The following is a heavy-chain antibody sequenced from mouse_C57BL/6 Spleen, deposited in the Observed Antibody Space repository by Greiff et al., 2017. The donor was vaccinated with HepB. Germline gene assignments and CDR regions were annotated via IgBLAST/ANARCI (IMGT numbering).Heavy chain of an antibody. Sequence: VQLQQSGPELVKPGASVKISCKASGYAFSSSWMNWVKQRPGKGLEWIGRIYPGDGDTNYNGKFKGKATLTADKSSSTAYMQLSSLTSEDSAVYFFARSNYDYDGYYFDYWGQGTTLTVSS. V-gene: IGHV1-82*01. D-gene: IGHD2-4*01. CDR3: ARSNYDYDGYYFDY. CDR1: GYAFSSSW. J-gene: IGHJ2*01. CDR2: IYPGDGDT.